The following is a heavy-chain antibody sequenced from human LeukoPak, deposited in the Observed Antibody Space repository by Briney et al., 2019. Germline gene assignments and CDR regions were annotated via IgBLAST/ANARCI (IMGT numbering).Heavy chain of an antibody. CDR3: ARTTEGYCRGRSCYSYYYYMDV. J-gene: IGHJ6*03. Sequence: SETLSLTCTVSGGSISSYYWSWIRQPPGKGLEWIGYIHYSGSTNYDPSLKSRVTISVDTSKNQFSLKLSSVTAADTAVYYCARTTEGYCRGRSCYSYYYYMDVWGKGTTVTVSS. CDR2: IHYSGST. D-gene: IGHD2-15*01. CDR1: GGSISSYY. V-gene: IGHV4-59*01.